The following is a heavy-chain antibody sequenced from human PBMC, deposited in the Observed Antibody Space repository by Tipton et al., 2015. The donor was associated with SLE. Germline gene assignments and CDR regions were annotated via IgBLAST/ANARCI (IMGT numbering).Heavy chain of an antibody. CDR1: GFTFRNYW. CDR3: ARDSGVFALYWYFDL. V-gene: IGHV3-74*01. Sequence: GSLRLSCAASGFTFRNYWMHWVRQAPGKGLVWVSRIDSDGRNTDYADSVKGRFTISRDNARNTVYLQMNSLRAEDTAVYYCARDSGVFALYWYFDLWGRGTLVSVSS. J-gene: IGHJ2*01. D-gene: IGHD1-26*01. CDR2: IDSDGRNT.